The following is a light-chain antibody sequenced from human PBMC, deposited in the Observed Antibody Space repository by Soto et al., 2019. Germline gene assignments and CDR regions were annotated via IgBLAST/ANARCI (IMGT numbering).Light chain of an antibody. Sequence: QTVVTQEPSFSVSPGRTVTLTCGLSSGSVSTSYYPSWYQQTPGQAPRTLIYSTNTRSSGVPDRFSGSILGNKAALTITGAQADDESDYYFVLYGVFGGGTKLTVL. CDR3: VLYGV. J-gene: IGLJ3*02. CDR2: STN. CDR1: SGSVSTSYY. V-gene: IGLV8-61*01.